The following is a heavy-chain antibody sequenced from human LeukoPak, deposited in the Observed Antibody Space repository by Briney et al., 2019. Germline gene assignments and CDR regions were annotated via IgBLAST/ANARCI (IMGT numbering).Heavy chain of an antibody. V-gene: IGHV1-2*02. Sequence: ASVKVSCKASGYTFTGYYMHWVRQAPGQGLEWMGWINPNSGGTNYAQKFQGRVTMTRDTSISTAYMELSRLRSDDTAVYYCARDNDFWSGYPTVFDYWGQGTLVTVSS. CDR3: ARDNDFWSGYPTVFDY. CDR1: GYTFTGYY. D-gene: IGHD3-3*01. CDR2: INPNSGGT. J-gene: IGHJ4*02.